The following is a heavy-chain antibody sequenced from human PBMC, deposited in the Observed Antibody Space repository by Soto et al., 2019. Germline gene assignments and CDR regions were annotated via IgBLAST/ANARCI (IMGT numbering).Heavy chain of an antibody. D-gene: IGHD2-8*02. CDR2: ITSAGSYI. Sequence: EVQLVESGGGLVKPGGSLRLSCAASGFTFSNYNMNWVRQPPGKGLEWVSSITSAGSYIYYAESLKGRVTISRDNAKNSLFLQMNSLRAEDMALYFCARGILGGVRIDYGMDVWGQGTTVTVSS. J-gene: IGHJ6*02. CDR1: GFTFSNYN. V-gene: IGHV3-21*01. CDR3: ARGILGGVRIDYGMDV.